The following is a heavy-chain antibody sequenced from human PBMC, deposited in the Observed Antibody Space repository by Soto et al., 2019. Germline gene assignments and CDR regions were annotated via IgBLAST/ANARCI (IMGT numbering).Heavy chain of an antibody. J-gene: IGHJ6*02. D-gene: IGHD3-10*01. V-gene: IGHV4-59*08. Sequence: QVQLQESGPGLVKPSETLSLSCTVSGGSISSYYWSWFRQSPGKRMEWIGYVHHSWAPSYYPSLQSRVAISLDTSKSQFSLKVTSVTATDTAVYYCARQGFGPLHGLVDVWGQGTTVTVSS. CDR1: GGSISSYY. CDR2: VHHSWAP. CDR3: ARQGFGPLHGLVDV.